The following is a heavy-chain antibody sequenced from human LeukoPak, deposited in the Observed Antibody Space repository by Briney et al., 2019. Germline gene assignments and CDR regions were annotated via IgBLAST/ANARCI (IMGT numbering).Heavy chain of an antibody. J-gene: IGHJ3*02. V-gene: IGHV3-30*02. CDR2: IRYDGNNK. Sequence: GGSLRLSCAASGFTFRNYGMDWVRPAPGKGLERVAFIRYDGNNKDYAGSVKGRFTISRDNSKDTLDLQMNSLRAEDTAVYYCAKGYGDLVAFDIWGQGTMVTVSS. CDR3: AKGYGDLVAFDI. CDR1: GFTFRNYG. D-gene: IGHD4-17*01.